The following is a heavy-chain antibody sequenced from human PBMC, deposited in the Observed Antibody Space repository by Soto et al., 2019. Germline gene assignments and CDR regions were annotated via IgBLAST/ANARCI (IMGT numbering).Heavy chain of an antibody. CDR3: ARSPAEGVLSYFGSGSQHKSSYAMDV. CDR2: ISPGDSDI. J-gene: IGHJ6*02. CDR1: GYTFTTYY. V-gene: IGHV5-51*01. D-gene: IGHD3-10*01. Sequence: GESLKISYEASGYTFTTYYIAWVRQMPGKGLEWIGIISPGDSDIRYSPSFYGQVTISADRSSSTAYLRWSSLKASDTAMYYCARSPAEGVLSYFGSGSQHKSSYAMDVWGPGTMVTVSS.